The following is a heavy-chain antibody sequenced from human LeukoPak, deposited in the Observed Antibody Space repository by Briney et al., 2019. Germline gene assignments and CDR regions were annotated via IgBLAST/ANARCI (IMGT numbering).Heavy chain of an antibody. CDR2: IWYDGSKK. D-gene: IGHD6-6*01. CDR3: AKYSSSSNYYYGMDV. V-gene: IGHV3-33*06. CDR1: GFTFSSYG. Sequence: GGSLRLSCAASGFTFSSYGMHWVRQAPGKGLEWVAVIWYDGSKKYYADSVKGRFTISRDNSKNTLYLQMNSLRAEDTAVYYCAKYSSSSNYYYGMDVWGQGTTVTVSS. J-gene: IGHJ6*02.